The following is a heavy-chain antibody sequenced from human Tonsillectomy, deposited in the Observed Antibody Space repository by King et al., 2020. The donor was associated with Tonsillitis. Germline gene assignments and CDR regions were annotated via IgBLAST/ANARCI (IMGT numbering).Heavy chain of an antibody. CDR3: ARRSDILTG. Sequence: QLVQSGGGLVQPGGSLRLSCAASGFTFSDYWMTWVRQAPGKGLEWVANIKQDGSEKNYVDSVKGRFTISRDNAKNSVYLQMNSLRVEDTAVYYCARRSDILTGWGQGTLVTVSS. CDR1: GFTFSDYW. V-gene: IGHV3-7*01. J-gene: IGHJ4*02. CDR2: IKQDGSEK. D-gene: IGHD3-9*01.